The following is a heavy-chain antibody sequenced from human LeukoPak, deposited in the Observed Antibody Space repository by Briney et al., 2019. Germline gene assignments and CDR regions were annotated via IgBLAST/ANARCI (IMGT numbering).Heavy chain of an antibody. Sequence: ASVKVSCKVSGYTLTELSMHWVRQAPGKGLEWMGGFDPEDGETIYAQKFQGRVTMTEDTSTDTAYMELSSLRSEDTAVYCCVTGRYGSGSPFDYWGQGTLVTVSS. V-gene: IGHV1-24*01. D-gene: IGHD3-10*01. CDR3: VTGRYGSGSPFDY. CDR1: GYTLTELS. J-gene: IGHJ4*02. CDR2: FDPEDGET.